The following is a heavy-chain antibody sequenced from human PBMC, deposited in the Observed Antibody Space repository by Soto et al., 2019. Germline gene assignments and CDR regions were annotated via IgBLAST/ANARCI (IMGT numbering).Heavy chain of an antibody. Sequence: PGGSLRLSCAASGFTFSSYEMNWVRQAPGKGLEWVSYISSSGSTIYYADSVKGRFTISRDNSKNTLYLQMNSLRAEDTGVYYCARRAYGDYGMDVWGQGTTVTVSS. CDR3: ARRAYGDYGMDV. D-gene: IGHD4-17*01. CDR2: ISSSGSTI. CDR1: GFTFSSYE. J-gene: IGHJ6*02. V-gene: IGHV3-48*03.